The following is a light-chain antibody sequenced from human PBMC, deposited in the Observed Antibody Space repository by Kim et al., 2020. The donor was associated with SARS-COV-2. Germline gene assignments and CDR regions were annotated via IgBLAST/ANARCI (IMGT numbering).Light chain of an antibody. CDR2: GSS. Sequence: EIVLTQSPGPLSLSPGERATLSCRTSETISSDYVAWYRHKPGQAPRLLIYGSSTSATGIPERFSGSGSGTDFTLTISRLETEDFAVYYCQQYDPSFPYTFGQGTKLEI. CDR3: QQYDPSFPYT. V-gene: IGKV3-20*01. CDR1: ETISSDY. J-gene: IGKJ2*01.